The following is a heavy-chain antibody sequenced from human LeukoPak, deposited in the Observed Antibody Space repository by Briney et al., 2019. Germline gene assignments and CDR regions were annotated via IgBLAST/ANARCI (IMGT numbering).Heavy chain of an antibody. J-gene: IGHJ1*01. Sequence: GGSPRLSCAASGFTFSTYAMSWVRQAPGKGLEWVSDISGSGGSTYYAGSVRGRFTISRDNSRNTLYLQMNSLRAEDTAVYYCAKKDDYVWGSYRSEYFQHWGQGTLVTVSS. D-gene: IGHD3-16*02. CDR1: GFTFSTYA. V-gene: IGHV3-23*01. CDR2: ISGSGGST. CDR3: AKKDDYVWGSYRSEYFQH.